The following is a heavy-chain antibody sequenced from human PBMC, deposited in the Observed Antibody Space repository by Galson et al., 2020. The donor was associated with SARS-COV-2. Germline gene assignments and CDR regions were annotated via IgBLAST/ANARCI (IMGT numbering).Heavy chain of an antibody. CDR1: GYSFTSHW. D-gene: IGHD2-15*01. J-gene: IGHJ6*02. V-gene: IGHV5-51*01. CDR2: IYPGDSDT. CDR3: AKEVWVGNYYYGMDV. Sequence: GESLKISCKGSGYSFTSHWIGRVRQMPGKGLEWMGIIYPGDSDTRYSPSFQGQVTISADRSISTAYLQWSSLKASDTAMYYCAKEVWVGNYYYGMDVWGQGTTVTVSS.